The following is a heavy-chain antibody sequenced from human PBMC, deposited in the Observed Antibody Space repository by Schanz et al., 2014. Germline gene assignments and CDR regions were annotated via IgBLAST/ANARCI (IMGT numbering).Heavy chain of an antibody. CDR1: GFSFSDYS. CDR2: IKISGDV. D-gene: IGHD3-22*01. V-gene: IGHV3-48*01. J-gene: IGHJ4*02. Sequence: ELQLVESGGGLVQPGGSLRLSCAASGFSFSDYSMNWVRQAPGKGLEWISYIKISGDVFYTDSVKGRFTISRDNAKSSLYLQMSSLRPEDTAVYYCAKEDRTHSSDYVYWGQGTLVTVSS. CDR3: AKEDRTHSSDYVY.